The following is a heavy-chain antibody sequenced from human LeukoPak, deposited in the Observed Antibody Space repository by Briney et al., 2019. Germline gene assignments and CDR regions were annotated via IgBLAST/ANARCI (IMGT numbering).Heavy chain of an antibody. V-gene: IGHV3-48*04. J-gene: IGHJ6*03. D-gene: IGHD2-2*01. CDR1: GFTFSSYS. Sequence: QPGGSLRLSCAASGFTFSSYSMNWVRQAPGKGLEWVSYISSSSSTIYYADSVKGRFTISRDNAKNSLYLRMNSLRAEDTAVYYCARRGPIVVVPAAPLYHYYMDDWGKGTTVTVSS. CDR2: ISSSSSTI. CDR3: ARRGPIVVVPAAPLYHYYMDD.